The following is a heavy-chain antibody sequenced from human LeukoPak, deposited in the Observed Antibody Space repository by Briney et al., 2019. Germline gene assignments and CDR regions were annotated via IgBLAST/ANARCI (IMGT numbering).Heavy chain of an antibody. CDR2: IHYTGGT. CDR1: GGSFSSYY. Sequence: SETLSLTCTVSGGSFSSYYWSWIRQPPGKGLEWIGYIHYTGGTNYNPSLKSRGTISVDTSKNQVSLKLRSVTAADTAVYYCARVRDPYYSYYGLDVWGQGTTVIVSS. CDR3: ARVRDPYYSYYGLDV. V-gene: IGHV4-59*01. J-gene: IGHJ6*02.